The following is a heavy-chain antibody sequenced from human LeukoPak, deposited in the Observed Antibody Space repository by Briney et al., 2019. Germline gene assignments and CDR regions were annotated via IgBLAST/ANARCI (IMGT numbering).Heavy chain of an antibody. D-gene: IGHD1-26*01. V-gene: IGHV1-3*01. CDR3: ARDMGSGSLHY. CDR2: IDAGNAKT. CDR1: GYTFTTYA. Sequence: ASVKVSCKASGYTFTTYAIHWVRQAPGQRLEWMGWIDAGNAKTRYSQKFQGRITITRDTSASTMYMDLSSLRSEDTAVYYCARDMGSGSLHYWGQGTLVTVSS. J-gene: IGHJ4*02.